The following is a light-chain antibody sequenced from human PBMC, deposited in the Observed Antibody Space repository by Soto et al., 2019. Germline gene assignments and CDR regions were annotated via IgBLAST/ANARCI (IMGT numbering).Light chain of an antibody. CDR1: SSDVGDHNS. Sequence: QSALTQPASVSGSPGQSITISCTGTSSDVGDHNSVSWYQQQPGKAPKLMIYAVSNRPSGGSNRFAGSKSGNTASLTISGLQAEDEADYYCGSYTTSTTVVFGGGTKVTVL. J-gene: IGLJ2*01. V-gene: IGLV2-14*03. CDR2: AVS. CDR3: GSYTTSTTVV.